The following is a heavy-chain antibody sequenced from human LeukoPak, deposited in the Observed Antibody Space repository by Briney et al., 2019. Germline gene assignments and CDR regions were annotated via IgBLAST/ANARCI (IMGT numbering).Heavy chain of an antibody. CDR1: GGSITSYY. D-gene: IGHD1-1*01. V-gene: IGHV4-59*01. CDR3: AREGTAGANLNWFDP. Sequence: SETLSLTCTVSGGSITSYYWSWIRQPPGKGLEWIGCICYSGTSHFNPSLKSRVTISVDTSKNQISLNLSSVTAADTAVYYCAREGTAGANLNWFDPWGQGTLVTVSS. J-gene: IGHJ5*02. CDR2: ICYSGTS.